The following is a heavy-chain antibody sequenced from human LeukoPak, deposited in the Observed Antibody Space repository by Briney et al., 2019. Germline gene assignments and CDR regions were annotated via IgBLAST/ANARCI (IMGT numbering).Heavy chain of an antibody. V-gene: IGHV4-38-2*02. CDR3: AREGDCSGGRCYSSPLDS. J-gene: IGHJ4*02. D-gene: IGHD2-15*01. Sequence: SETLSLTCTVSGGSISSYYWNWIRQPPGKGLEWIGSIFHSGRTYYNPSLKSRVTISVDTSKNQFSLWLNSVTAADTAVYYCAREGDCSGGRCYSSPLDSWGQGTPVTVSS. CDR2: IFHSGRT. CDR1: GGSISSYY.